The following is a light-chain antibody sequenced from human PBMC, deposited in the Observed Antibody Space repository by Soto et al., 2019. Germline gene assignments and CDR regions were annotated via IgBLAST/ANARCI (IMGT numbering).Light chain of an antibody. CDR3: QSYDSSLRISV. CDR1: SSNIGASSD. Sequence: SVVGRAGSVCGSRGQTVTFSCTWSSSNIGASSDIHWYRHLPGTAPQLLLYGSYNRPPGVPDRFSGSKSATSASLAITGLQAEDEADYYCQSYDSSLRISVFASGSKVTAL. J-gene: IGLJ1*01. V-gene: IGLV1-40*01. CDR2: GSY.